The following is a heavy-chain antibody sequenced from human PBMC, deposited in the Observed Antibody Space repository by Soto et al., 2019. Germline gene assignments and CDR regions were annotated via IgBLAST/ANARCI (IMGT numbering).Heavy chain of an antibody. V-gene: IGHV3-30-3*01. CDR1: GFTFSSYA. J-gene: IGHJ4*02. CDR2: ISYDGSNK. Sequence: QVQLVESGGGVVQPGRSLRLSCAASGFTFSSYAMHWVRQAPGKGLEWVAVISYDGSNKYYADSVKGRFTISRDNSKNXLYLQMNSLRAEDTAVYYCARDYYDSSGYYPDDDYWGQGTLVTVSS. CDR3: ARDYYDSSGYYPDDDY. D-gene: IGHD3-22*01.